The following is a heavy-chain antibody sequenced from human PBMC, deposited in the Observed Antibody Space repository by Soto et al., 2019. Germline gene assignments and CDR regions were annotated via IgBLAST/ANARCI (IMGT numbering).Heavy chain of an antibody. J-gene: IGHJ4*02. V-gene: IGHV5-51*01. CDR2: IYPGDSTT. CDR3: VRQDRDYYGSGSYYH. Sequence: PGESLKISCKVSGYSFTSYWIAWVRQMSGKGLEWMGIIYPGDSTTKYSPSFQGQVTISADKSISTAYLQWSSLKASDTAMYYCVRQDRDYYGSGSYYHWGQGTPVTVSS. D-gene: IGHD3-10*01. CDR1: GYSFTSYW.